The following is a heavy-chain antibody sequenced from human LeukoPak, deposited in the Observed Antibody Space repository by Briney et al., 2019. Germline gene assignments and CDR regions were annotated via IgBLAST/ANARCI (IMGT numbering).Heavy chain of an antibody. CDR2: IYYSGST. CDR1: GGSISSYY. CDR3: ARLTANHFGDERVYYFDY. V-gene: IGHV4-59*08. Sequence: SETLSLTCTVSGGSISSYYWSWIRQPPGKGLEWIGHIYYSGSTNYNPSLKSRVTISVDTSKNQFSLKLNSVTAADTAVYYCARLTANHFGDERVYYFDYWGQGTLVTVSS. D-gene: IGHD2-21*02. J-gene: IGHJ4*02.